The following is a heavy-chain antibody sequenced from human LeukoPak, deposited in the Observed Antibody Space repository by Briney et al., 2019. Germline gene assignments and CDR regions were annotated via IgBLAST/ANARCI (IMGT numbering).Heavy chain of an antibody. J-gene: IGHJ4*02. CDR3: ARGYSWYDY. CDR2: IFTSGST. V-gene: IGHV4-61*02. D-gene: IGHD6-13*01. Sequence: PSETLSLTCTVSGGSISSGSYYWSWIRQPAGKGLEWIGRIFTSGSTNYNPSLKSRVTISLDTSKNQFSLRLSSVTAADTAVYYCARGYSWYDYWGQGTLVTVSS. CDR1: GGSISSGSYY.